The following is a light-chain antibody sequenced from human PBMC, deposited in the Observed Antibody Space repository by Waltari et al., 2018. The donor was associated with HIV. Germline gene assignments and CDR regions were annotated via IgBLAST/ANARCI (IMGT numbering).Light chain of an antibody. J-gene: IGKJ3*01. CDR1: QSVANR. V-gene: IGKV1-39*01. CDR3: QQSYNYPLT. CDR2: DAS. Sequence: DIQMTQSPSSLSASVGDTVTISCRASQSVANRVNWYQQEPDKAPKVLIYDASRLQSGAPSRFTGGGSGTDFTLTIANLQPDDFVTYFCQQSYNYPLTFGPGTTV.